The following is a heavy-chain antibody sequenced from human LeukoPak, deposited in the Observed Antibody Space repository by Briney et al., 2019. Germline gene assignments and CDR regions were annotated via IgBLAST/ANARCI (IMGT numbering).Heavy chain of an antibody. D-gene: IGHD2-2*02. CDR1: GGSISSYY. CDR3: ARGGVDCSSTSRYIWFDP. CDR2: IYTSGST. J-gene: IGHJ5*02. Sequence: SETLSLTCTVSGGSISSYYWSWIRQPAGKGLEWIGRIYTSGSTNYNPSLKSRVTITVDTSKNQFSLKLSSVTAADTAVYYCARGGVDCSSTSRYIWFDPWGQGTLVTVSS. V-gene: IGHV4-4*07.